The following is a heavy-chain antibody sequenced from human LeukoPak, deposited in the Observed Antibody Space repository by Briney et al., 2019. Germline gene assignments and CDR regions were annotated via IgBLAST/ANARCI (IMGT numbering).Heavy chain of an antibody. D-gene: IGHD3-9*01. V-gene: IGHV4-39*01. CDR2: IYYSGST. CDR3: ARPNYDXXXXSNXFDP. CDR1: GGSISSSSYY. J-gene: IGHJ5*02. Sequence: SETLSLTCTVSGGSISSSSYYWGWIRQPPGKGLEWIGSIYYSGSTYYNPSLKSRVTISVDTSKNQFSLKLSSVTAADTAVYYCARPNYDXXXXSNXFDPWGXGTLVTVS.